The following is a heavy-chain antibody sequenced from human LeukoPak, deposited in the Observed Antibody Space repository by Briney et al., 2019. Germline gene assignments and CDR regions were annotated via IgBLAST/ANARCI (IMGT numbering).Heavy chain of an antibody. J-gene: IGHJ5*02. D-gene: IGHD6-19*01. CDR1: GFTFNSYS. CDR3: VRDGSGWYNWFDP. V-gene: IGHV3-21*01. CDR2: INAGNSHI. Sequence: GGSLRPSCAASGFTFNSYSMNWVRQAPGKGLEWVSSINAGNSHIYYADSVKGRFTISRDNAKNSLYLQMNSLRAEDTALYYCVRDGSGWYNWFDPWGQGTLVTVSS.